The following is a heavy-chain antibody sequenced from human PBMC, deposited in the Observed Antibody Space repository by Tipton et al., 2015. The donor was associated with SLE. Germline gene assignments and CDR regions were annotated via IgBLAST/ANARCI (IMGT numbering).Heavy chain of an antibody. Sequence: SLRLSCAASGFTLSSYAMSWVRQAPGKGLEWVSVIYSGGSSTYYADSVKGRFTISRDNSKNTLYLQMNSLRAEDTAVYYYAKLAQGYSSSSYYYYYMDVWGKGTTVTISS. J-gene: IGHJ6*03. V-gene: IGHV3-23*03. CDR2: IYSGGSST. CDR3: AKLAQGYSSSSYYYYYMDV. D-gene: IGHD6-13*01. CDR1: GFTLSSYA.